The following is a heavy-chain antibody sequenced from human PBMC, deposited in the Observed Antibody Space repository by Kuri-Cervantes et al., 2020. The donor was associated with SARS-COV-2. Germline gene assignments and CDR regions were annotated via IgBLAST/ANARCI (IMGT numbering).Heavy chain of an antibody. Sequence: SETLSLTCTVSSVPISYSFWGWVRQPPGKGLEGIGYVYHDGNTNYNHSLKSRVTLSIDTSRKQFSLRLSSVSAADTAVYFCARLVDYHVLTDYYPDAFDFWGQGTTVTVSS. CDR1: SVPISYSF. J-gene: IGHJ3*01. V-gene: IGHV4-59*08. CDR3: ARLVDYHVLTDYYPDAFDF. CDR2: VYHDGNT. D-gene: IGHD3-9*01.